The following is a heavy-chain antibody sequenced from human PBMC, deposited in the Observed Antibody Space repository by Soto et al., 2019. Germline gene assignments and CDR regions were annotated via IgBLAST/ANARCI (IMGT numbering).Heavy chain of an antibody. Sequence: QVHLVESGGGVVQPGGSLRLSCAGSGFTFSDYGMHWVRQAPGKGLEWVAVLWYDGSGEYYTDSVRGRFTISRVNSKNTLYLQMNILRDEDTGVYYCVRESFRFLEHFSKDYFDYWGQGTRVSVAS. V-gene: IGHV3-33*08. CDR1: GFTFSDYG. CDR3: VRESFRFLEHFSKDYFDY. J-gene: IGHJ4*02. D-gene: IGHD3-3*01. CDR2: LWYDGSGE.